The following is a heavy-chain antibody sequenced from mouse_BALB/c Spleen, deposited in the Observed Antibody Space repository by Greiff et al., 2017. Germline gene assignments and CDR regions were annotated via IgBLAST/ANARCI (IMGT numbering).Heavy chain of an antibody. CDR1: GFTFSSYT. V-gene: IGHV5-6-4*01. Sequence: EVQGVESGGGLVKPGGSLKLSCAASGFTFSSYTMSWVRQTPEKRLEWVATISSGGSYTYYPDSVKGRFTISRDNAKNTLYLQMSSLKSEDTAMYYCTRDGDYDYDGRFAYWGQGTLVTVSA. CDR3: TRDGDYDYDGRFAY. J-gene: IGHJ3*01. D-gene: IGHD2-4*01. CDR2: ISSGGSYT.